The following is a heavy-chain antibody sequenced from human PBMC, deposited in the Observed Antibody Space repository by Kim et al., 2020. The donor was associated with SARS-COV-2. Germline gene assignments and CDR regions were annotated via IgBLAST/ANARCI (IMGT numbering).Heavy chain of an antibody. D-gene: IGHD4-17*01. V-gene: IGHV5-51*01. CDR3: ARLRSPVTTSRRPRNHPDY. CDR1: GYSFTSYW. Sequence: GESLKISCKGSGYSFTSYWIGWVRQMPGKGLEWMGIIYPGDSDTRYSPSFQGQVTISADKSISTAYLQWSSLKASDTAMYYCARLRSPVTTSRRPRNHPDYWGQGTLVTVSS. J-gene: IGHJ4*02. CDR2: IYPGDSDT.